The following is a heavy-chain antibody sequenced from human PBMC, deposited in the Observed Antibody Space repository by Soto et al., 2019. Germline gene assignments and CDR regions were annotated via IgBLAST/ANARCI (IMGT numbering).Heavy chain of an antibody. V-gene: IGHV3-33*01. Sequence: QVQLVESGGGVVQPGRSLRLSCAASGFTFSSYGMHWVRQAPGKGLEWVAVIWYDGSNKYYADSVKGRFTISRDNSKNTLYLQMNSLRAEDTAVYYCAREYYDILTGYSAEYFQHWGQGTLFTVSS. J-gene: IGHJ1*01. D-gene: IGHD3-9*01. CDR3: AREYYDILTGYSAEYFQH. CDR2: IWYDGSNK. CDR1: GFTFSSYG.